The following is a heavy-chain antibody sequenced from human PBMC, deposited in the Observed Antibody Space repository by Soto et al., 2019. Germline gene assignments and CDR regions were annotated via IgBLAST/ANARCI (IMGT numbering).Heavy chain of an antibody. J-gene: IGHJ6*02. CDR2: IYYSGST. V-gene: IGHV4-59*08. CDR1: GCSISSYY. CDR3: ARRLYYDSSGFEGGGMDV. Sequence: PLEILSLTCTVSGCSISSYYLSWIRQPPGKGLEWIGYIYYSGSTNYNPSLKSRVTISVDTSKNQFSLKLSSVTAADTAVYYCARRLYYDSSGFEGGGMDVWGQGTTVTVSS. D-gene: IGHD3-22*01.